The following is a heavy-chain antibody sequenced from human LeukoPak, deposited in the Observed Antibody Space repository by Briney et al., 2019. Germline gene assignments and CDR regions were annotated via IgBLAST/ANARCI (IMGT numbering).Heavy chain of an antibody. CDR2: IYPGDCAT. D-gene: IGHD3-22*01. Sequence: GESLKISCKGSGYSFTSYWIGWVRQMPGKGLEWMGIIYPGDCATRYSPSFLSLVIVSADNFSITAYLQWRSLKDSYTPTSYCARQPSYYDSSGHRETNAFDIWGQGTMVTVSS. CDR1: GYSFTSYW. V-gene: IGHV5-51*01. CDR3: ARQPSYYDSSGHRETNAFDI. J-gene: IGHJ3*02.